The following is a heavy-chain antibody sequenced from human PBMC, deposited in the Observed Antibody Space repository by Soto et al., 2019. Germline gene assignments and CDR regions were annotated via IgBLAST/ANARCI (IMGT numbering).Heavy chain of an antibody. D-gene: IGHD2-15*01. CDR2: INAGNGNT. J-gene: IGHJ4*02. V-gene: IGHV1-3*01. Sequence: ASVKVSCKASGYTFTSYAMHWVRQAPGQRLEWMGWINAGNGNTKYSQKFQGRATITRDTSASTAYMELSSLRSEDTAVYYCARLTSPIVVVVAAPADYYFDYWGQGTLVTAPQ. CDR3: ARLTSPIVVVVAAPADYYFDY. CDR1: GYTFTSYA.